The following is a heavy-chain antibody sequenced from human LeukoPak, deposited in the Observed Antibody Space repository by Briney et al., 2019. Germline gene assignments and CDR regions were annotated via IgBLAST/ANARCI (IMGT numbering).Heavy chain of an antibody. CDR2: IYSGGST. CDR3: ARDRLTGTTPWFDP. Sequence: PGGSLRLSCAASGFTVSSNYMSWVRQAPGKGLEWVSVIYSGGSTYYADSVKGRFTISRDNSKNTLYLQMNSLRAEDTAVYYCARDRLTGTTPWFDPWGQGTLVTVSS. D-gene: IGHD1-7*01. V-gene: IGHV3-53*05. CDR1: GFTVSSNY. J-gene: IGHJ5*02.